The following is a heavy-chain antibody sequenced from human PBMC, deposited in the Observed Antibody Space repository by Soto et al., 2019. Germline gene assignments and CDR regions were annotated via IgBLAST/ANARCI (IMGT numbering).Heavy chain of an antibody. Sequence: GLFLRLSCAASGVNCISSGMTRVLQAQGKELEWVSAISGSGGSTFYADSVKGRFTISRDNSKNTLYLQMNSLRAEDTAVYHCAKDQKWDPRHYLDHWGQGTLVTVSS. CDR1: GVNCISSG. J-gene: IGHJ4*02. CDR2: ISGSGGST. CDR3: AKDQKWDPRHYLDH. D-gene: IGHD1-26*01. V-gene: IGHV3-23*01.